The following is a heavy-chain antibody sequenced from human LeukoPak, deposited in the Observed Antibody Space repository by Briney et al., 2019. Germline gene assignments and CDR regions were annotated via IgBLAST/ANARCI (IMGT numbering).Heavy chain of an antibody. V-gene: IGHV4-39*07. D-gene: IGHD6-13*01. CDR3: ARGGDSSSVGWFDP. Sequence: SETLSLTCTVSGGSISSGSYYWDWIRQPPGKGLEWIGGFYYSGRTYYNPSLKSRVTISVDTSKNQFSLKLSSVTAADTAVYYCARGGDSSSVGWFDPWGQGTLVTVSS. CDR2: FYYSGRT. CDR1: GGSISSGSYY. J-gene: IGHJ5*02.